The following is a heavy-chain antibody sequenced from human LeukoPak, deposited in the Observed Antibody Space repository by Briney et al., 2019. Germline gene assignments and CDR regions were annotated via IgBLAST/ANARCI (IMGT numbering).Heavy chain of an antibody. J-gene: IGHJ4*02. Sequence: ASVKVSCKASGGTFSSYAISWVRQAPGQGLEWMGIINPSGGSTSYAQKFQGRVTMTRDTSTSTVYMELSSLRSEDTAVYYCAREANYDYVWGSYRFFDYWGQGTLVTVSS. CDR3: AREANYDYVWGSYRFFDY. D-gene: IGHD3-16*02. V-gene: IGHV1-46*01. CDR1: GGTFSSYA. CDR2: INPSGGST.